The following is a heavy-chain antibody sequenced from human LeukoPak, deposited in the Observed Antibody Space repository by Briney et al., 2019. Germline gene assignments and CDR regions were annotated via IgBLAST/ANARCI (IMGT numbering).Heavy chain of an antibody. J-gene: IGHJ4*02. CDR2: IIPIFGTA. CDR1: GGTFSSYA. CDR3: ARDFANYYDSSRLDY. Sequence: SVKLSCKAYGGTFSSYAINWVRQAPVQGLEWMGRIIPIFGTANYAQKFQGRVTITTDESTSTAYMELSSLKSEDTAVYYCARDFANYYDSSRLDYWGQGTLVTVSS. V-gene: IGHV1-69*05. D-gene: IGHD3-22*01.